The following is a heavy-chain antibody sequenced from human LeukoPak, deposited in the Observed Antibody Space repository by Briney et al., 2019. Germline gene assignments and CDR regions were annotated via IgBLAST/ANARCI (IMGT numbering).Heavy chain of an antibody. Sequence: GGSLRLSCAASGFSFSSYAMSWVRQAPGKGLEWVSAISGSGGNTYYADSVRGRLTISRDNSKNTLYLQMNSLRAEDTAIYYCAKVSWANYFDYWGQGTLVTVSS. J-gene: IGHJ4*02. D-gene: IGHD6-13*01. CDR1: GFSFSSYA. CDR2: ISGSGGNT. CDR3: AKVSWANYFDY. V-gene: IGHV3-23*01.